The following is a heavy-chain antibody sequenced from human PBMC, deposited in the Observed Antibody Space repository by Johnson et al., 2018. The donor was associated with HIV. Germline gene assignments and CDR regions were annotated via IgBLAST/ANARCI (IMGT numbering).Heavy chain of an antibody. Sequence: QVQLVESGGGVVQPGRSLRLSCAASGFTFSSYGMHWVRQAPGKGLEWVAVISYDGSNKYYADSVKGRFTISRDNSKNMLYLQMNSLRAEDTAVYYCAKVTSEWHDSSGYRDFDIWGQGTMVTVSS. J-gene: IGHJ3*02. CDR2: ISYDGSNK. V-gene: IGHV3-30*18. CDR1: GFTFSSYG. D-gene: IGHD3-22*01. CDR3: AKVTSEWHDSSGYRDFDI.